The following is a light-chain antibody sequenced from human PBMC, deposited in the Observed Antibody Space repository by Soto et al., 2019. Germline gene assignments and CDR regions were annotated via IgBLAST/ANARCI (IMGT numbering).Light chain of an antibody. CDR2: GAS. V-gene: IGKV3-20*01. CDR3: QQYGSSPRT. Sequence: EIVLTQSPGTLSLSPGERATLSCRASQSVSSSYLAWYQQKPGQAPRLLIYGASSRATGIPDRFSGSGSGTDFTLTISRLEPDDFPVYYCQQYGSSPRTFGHGTKVEIK. J-gene: IGKJ1*01. CDR1: QSVSSSY.